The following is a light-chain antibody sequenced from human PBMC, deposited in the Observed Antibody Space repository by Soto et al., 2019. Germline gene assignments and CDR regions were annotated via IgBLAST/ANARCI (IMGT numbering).Light chain of an antibody. CDR3: QQYGNSPQIT. Sequence: EIVLTQSPATLSLSPGERATLSCRASQSVSSYLAWYQQKPGQAPRLLIYGASSRATGIPDRFGGSGSGTDFTLTISRLEPDDFAVYYCQQYGNSPQITFGQGTRLEIK. J-gene: IGKJ5*01. V-gene: IGKV3-20*01. CDR1: QSVSSY. CDR2: GAS.